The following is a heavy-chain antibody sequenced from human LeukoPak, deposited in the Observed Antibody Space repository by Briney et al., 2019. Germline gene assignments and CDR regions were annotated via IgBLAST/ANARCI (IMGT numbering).Heavy chain of an antibody. Sequence: SETLSLTCAVYGGSFSGYYWSWIRQPPGKGLEWIGEINHSGSTNYNPSLKSRVTISVDTSKNQFSLKLSSVTAADTAVYYCARGRPIAACPLSKRGRWFDPWGQGTLVTVSS. D-gene: IGHD6-6*01. CDR1: GGSFSGYY. CDR3: ARGRPIAACPLSKRGRWFDP. J-gene: IGHJ5*02. CDR2: INHSGST. V-gene: IGHV4-34*01.